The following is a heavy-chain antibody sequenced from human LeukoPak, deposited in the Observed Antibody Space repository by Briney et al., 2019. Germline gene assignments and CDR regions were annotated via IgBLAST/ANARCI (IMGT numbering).Heavy chain of an antibody. CDR3: ARADFVDAGPYLIGP. V-gene: IGHV1-2*02. CDR1: GYSFTDYY. D-gene: IGHD3-3*01. Sequence: GASVRVSCKTSGYSFTDYYIHWVRQAPGQGLEWMGWINPKSGRTSSTRKFQDRVTMTRDPSISTVYMDRAWLTSDDTAIYFCARADFVDAGPYLIGPWGQGTLVTVSS. J-gene: IGHJ5*02. CDR2: INPKSGRT.